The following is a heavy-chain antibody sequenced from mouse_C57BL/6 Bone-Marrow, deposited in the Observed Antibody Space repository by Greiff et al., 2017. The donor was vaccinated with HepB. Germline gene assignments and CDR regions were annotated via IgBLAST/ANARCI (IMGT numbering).Heavy chain of an antibody. CDR3: ALSYYYGSSPF. D-gene: IGHD1-1*01. Sequence: QVQLQQPGAELVRPGSSVKLSCKASGYTFTSYWMHWVKQRPIQGLEWIGNIDPSDSETHYNQKFKDKATLTVDKSSSTAYMQLSSLTSEDSAVYYCALSYYYGSSPFWGQGSTLTVSS. CDR1: GYTFTSYW. J-gene: IGHJ2*01. V-gene: IGHV1-52*01. CDR2: IDPSDSET.